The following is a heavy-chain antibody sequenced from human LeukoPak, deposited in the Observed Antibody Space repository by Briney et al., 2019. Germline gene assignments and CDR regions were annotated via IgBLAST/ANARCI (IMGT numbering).Heavy chain of an antibody. Sequence: PSGTLSLTRTVSGGSISSYYWSWIRQPPGKGLEWIGYIYYSGSTNYNPSLKSRVTISVDTSKNQFSLKLSSVTAADTAVYYCARESGVGSNWSDPWGQGTLVTGSS. CDR1: GGSISSYY. CDR2: IYYSGST. V-gene: IGHV4-59*01. D-gene: IGHD1-26*01. J-gene: IGHJ5*02. CDR3: ARESGVGSNWSDP.